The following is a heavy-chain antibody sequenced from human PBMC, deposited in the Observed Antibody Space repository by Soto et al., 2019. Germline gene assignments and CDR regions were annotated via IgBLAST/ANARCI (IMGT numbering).Heavy chain of an antibody. J-gene: IGHJ4*02. CDR3: AKGGRQWLVTSDFNY. CDR2: VSHDGRNT. D-gene: IGHD6-19*01. V-gene: IGHV3-30*18. CDR1: GFTFSDYA. Sequence: VQLVESGGGVVQPGRSLRLSCAASGFTFSDYAMHWVRQAPGKGLEWVAVVSHDGRNTHYADSVTGRFTISSDSSKNTVSLEMTSPRAEDTAVYYCAKGGRQWLVTSDFNYWGQGARVTVSS.